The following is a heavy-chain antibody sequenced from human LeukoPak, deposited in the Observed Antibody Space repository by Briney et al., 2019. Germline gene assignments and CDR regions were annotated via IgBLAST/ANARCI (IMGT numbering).Heavy chain of an antibody. CDR3: AKSYDSSGYYYFGLGY. V-gene: IGHV3-23*01. D-gene: IGHD3-22*01. CDR2: ISGSGGST. CDR1: GFTFSSYA. Sequence: PGGSLRLSCAASGFTFSSYAMSWVRQAPGKGLEWVSAISGSGGSTYYADSVKGRFTISRDNSKNTLYLQMNSLRAEDTAVYYCAKSYDSSGYYYFGLGYWGQGTLVTVSS. J-gene: IGHJ4*02.